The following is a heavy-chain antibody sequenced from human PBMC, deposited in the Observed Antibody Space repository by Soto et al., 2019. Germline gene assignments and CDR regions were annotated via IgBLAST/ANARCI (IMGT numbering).Heavy chain of an antibody. CDR3: ARSSGSLVVDY. CDR2: IYYSGST. Sequence: ASETLSLTCTVSGGSISSGGYYWSWIRQHPGKGLEWIGYIYYSGSTYYNPSLKSRVTISVDTSKNQFSLKLSSVTAADTAVYYCARSSGSLVVDYWGQGTLVTVSS. CDR1: GGSISSGGYY. D-gene: IGHD1-26*01. J-gene: IGHJ4*02. V-gene: IGHV4-31*03.